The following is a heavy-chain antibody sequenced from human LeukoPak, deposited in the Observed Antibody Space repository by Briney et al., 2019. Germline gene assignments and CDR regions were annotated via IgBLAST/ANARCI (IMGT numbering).Heavy chain of an antibody. CDR1: GYSFTSYW. V-gene: IGHV5-51*01. Sequence: GESLKISCKGSGYSFTSYWIGWVRQMPGKGLEWMGIIYPGDSDTRYSPSFQGQVTISADKSISTAYLQWSSLKASDTAMYYCARGRYFDWLLSWSGGDAFDIWGQGTMVTVSS. D-gene: IGHD3-9*01. J-gene: IGHJ3*02. CDR3: ARGRYFDWLLSWSGGDAFDI. CDR2: IYPGDSDT.